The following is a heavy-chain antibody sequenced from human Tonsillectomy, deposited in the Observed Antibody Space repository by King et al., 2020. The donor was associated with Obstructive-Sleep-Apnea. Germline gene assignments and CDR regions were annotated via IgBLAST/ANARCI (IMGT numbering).Heavy chain of an antibody. Sequence: VQLVQSGGGLVQPGGSLRLSCAASGFTFSYYWMHWVRQAPGKGLVWVSRIQGDGSSTSYADSVKGRFTISRDNAKNTLYLQMNSLRVEATAVYHCARDPHPQYYFDYWGQGTLVTVSS. CDR2: IQGDGSST. CDR3: ARDPHPQYYFDY. J-gene: IGHJ4*02. V-gene: IGHV3-74*01. CDR1: GFTFSYYW.